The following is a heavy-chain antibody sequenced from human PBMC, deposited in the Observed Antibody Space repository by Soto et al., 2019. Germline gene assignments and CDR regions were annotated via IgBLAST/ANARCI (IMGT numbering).Heavy chain of an antibody. Sequence: ASVKVSCKASGYTFTSYGISWVRQAPGQGLEWMGWMGTYNGNTDYGQKLQGRVTMTTDTSTSTAYMELRSLRSDDTAVYYCARDSNPRYFDWFPPFGYWGQGTLVTVSS. CDR3: ARDSNPRYFDWFPPFGY. D-gene: IGHD3-9*01. J-gene: IGHJ4*02. V-gene: IGHV1-18*01. CDR1: GYTFTSYG. CDR2: MGTYNGNT.